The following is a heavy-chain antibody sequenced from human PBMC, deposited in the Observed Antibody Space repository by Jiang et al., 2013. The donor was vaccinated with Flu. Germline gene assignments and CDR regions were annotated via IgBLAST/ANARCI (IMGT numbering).Heavy chain of an antibody. CDR1: GFTVSSNY. J-gene: IGHJ6*04. CDR3: ARAPVDFWSGYTVDV. Sequence: QLVESGGGLVQPGGSLRLSCAASGFTVSSNYMSWVRQAPGKGLEWVSVIYSGGSTYYADSVKGRFTISRDNSKNTLYLQMNSLRAEDTAVYYCARAPVDFWSGYTVDVWGKGTTVTVSS. CDR2: IYSGGST. V-gene: IGHV3-66*01. D-gene: IGHD3-3*01.